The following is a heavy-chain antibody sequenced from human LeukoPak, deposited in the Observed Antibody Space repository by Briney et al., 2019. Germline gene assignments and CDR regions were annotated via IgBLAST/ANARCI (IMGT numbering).Heavy chain of an antibody. J-gene: IGHJ4*02. V-gene: IGHV4-30-2*01. Sequence: SETLSLTCAVSGGSISSGGYSWSWIRQPPGKGLEWIGYIYHSGSIYYNPSLKSRVTISVDRSKNQFSLKLSSVTAADTAVYYCARGSGRGGNVVDYWGQGTLVTVSS. CDR1: GGSISSGGYS. D-gene: IGHD2-15*01. CDR2: IYHSGSI. CDR3: ARGSGRGGNVVDY.